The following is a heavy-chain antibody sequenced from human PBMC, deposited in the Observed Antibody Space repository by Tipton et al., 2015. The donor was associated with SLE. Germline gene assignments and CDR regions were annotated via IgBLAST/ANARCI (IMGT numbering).Heavy chain of an antibody. D-gene: IGHD3-16*01. J-gene: IGHJ2*01. CDR2: TRNKANSYTT. Sequence: GSLRLSCAASGFTFSDHYMDWVRQAPGKGLEWVGRTRNKANSYTTEYAASVKGRFTISRDDSKNSLYLQMNSLKTEDTAVYYCARVPRVGGWGGWYFDLWGRGTLVTVSS. CDR1: GFTFSDHY. CDR3: ARVPRVGGWGGWYFDL. V-gene: IGHV3-72*01.